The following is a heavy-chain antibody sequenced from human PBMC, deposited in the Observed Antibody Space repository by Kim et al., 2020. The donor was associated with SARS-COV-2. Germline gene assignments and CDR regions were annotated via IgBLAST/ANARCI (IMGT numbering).Heavy chain of an antibody. D-gene: IGHD3-9*01. Sequence: GGSLRLSCAASGFTFSDSDMNWVRQAPGKGLEWFSFITPSAGTIFSADAVKGRFTISRDNDNKSQYLKMNGLRPENTEVYYCGNFTAAGPLTKTFYAMD. CDR1: GFTFSDSD. V-gene: IGHV3-48*01. CDR3: GNFTAAGPLTKTFYAMD. J-gene: IGHJ6*01. CDR2: ITPSAGTI.